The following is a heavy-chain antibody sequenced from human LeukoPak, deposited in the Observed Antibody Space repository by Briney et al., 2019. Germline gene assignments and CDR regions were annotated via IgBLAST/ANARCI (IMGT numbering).Heavy chain of an antibody. V-gene: IGHV4-34*01. CDR3: AREPSYCSSTSCLNWFDP. J-gene: IGHJ5*02. CDR2: INHSGGT. CDR1: GGSFSGYY. D-gene: IGHD2-2*01. Sequence: SETLSLTCAVYGGSFSGYYWSWIRQPPGKGLEWIGEINHSGGTNYNPSLKSRVTISVDTSKNQFSLKLSSVTAADTAVYYCAREPSYCSSTSCLNWFDPWGQGTLVTVSS.